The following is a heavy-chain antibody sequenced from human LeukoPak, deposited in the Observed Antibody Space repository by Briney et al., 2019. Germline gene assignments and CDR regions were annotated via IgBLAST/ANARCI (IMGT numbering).Heavy chain of an antibody. D-gene: IGHD2-2*01. CDR3: ARGGYQLLWYWFDP. CDR2: IIPIFGTA. J-gene: IGHJ5*02. CDR1: GGTFSSYD. V-gene: IGHV1-69*05. Sequence: SVKVSCKASGGTFSSYDISWVRQAPGQGLEWMGGIIPIFGTANYAQKLKGRVTITTDESTSTAYMELSSLRSEDTAVYYCARGGYQLLWYWFDPWGQGTLVTVSS.